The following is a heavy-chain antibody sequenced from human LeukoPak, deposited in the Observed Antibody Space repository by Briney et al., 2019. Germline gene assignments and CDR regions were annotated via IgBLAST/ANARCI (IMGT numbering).Heavy chain of an antibody. CDR1: GGSFSGYY. CDR2: INHSGST. D-gene: IGHD2-2*01. Sequence: SETLSLTCAVYGGSFSGYYWSWIRQPPGKGLEWIGEINHSGSTNYNPSLKSRVTISVDTSKNQFSLKLSSVTAADTAVYYCARVGGIVVVPAARRRGRYNWFDHWGQGTLVTVSS. J-gene: IGHJ5*02. CDR3: ARVGGIVVVPAARRRGRYNWFDH. V-gene: IGHV4-34*01.